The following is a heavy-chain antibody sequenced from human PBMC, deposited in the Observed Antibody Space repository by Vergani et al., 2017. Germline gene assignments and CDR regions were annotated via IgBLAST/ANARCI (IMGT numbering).Heavy chain of an antibody. CDR3: ARVNTETNGHLYYYYYMDV. Sequence: QVQLQQWGGGLLKPSETLSLTCVVNGGSFTSYHWTWIRQSPGEGLEWVGDIDHTGRPDYNPTLKSRPTMSVDKSQNQFSLTLNSVTATDTAIYFCARVNTETNGHLYYYYYMDVWGQGTAVTVS. D-gene: IGHD4-11*01. V-gene: IGHV4-34*01. CDR2: IDHTGRP. CDR1: GGSFTSYH. J-gene: IGHJ6*03.